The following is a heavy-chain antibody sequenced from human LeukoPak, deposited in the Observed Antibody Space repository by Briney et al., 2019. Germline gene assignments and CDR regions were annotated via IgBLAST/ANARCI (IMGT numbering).Heavy chain of an antibody. CDR3: ARIITGLGPTGYYFDY. J-gene: IGHJ4*02. CDR1: GFSLSTSAMS. Sequence: ESGPALVKPTQTLTLTCTFTGFSLSTSAMSVSWIRQPPGKALEWLARLDWDDDKYYSTSLKTRLTISKDTSKNQVVLTMANMDPVDTATYYCARIITGLGPTGYYFDYWGQGTLVTVSS. CDR2: LDWDDDK. V-gene: IGHV2-70*11. D-gene: IGHD1-14*01.